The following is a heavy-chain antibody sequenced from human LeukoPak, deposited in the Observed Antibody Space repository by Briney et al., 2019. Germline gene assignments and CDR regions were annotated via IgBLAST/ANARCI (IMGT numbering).Heavy chain of an antibody. CDR3: AREVSDYDILTGWIDY. Sequence: SETLSLTCTVSGGSISSYYWNWIRQPPGKGLEWIGYIYYSGTTNYNPSLKSRVSMSVDTSKNQFSLKLSSVTAADTAVYYCAREVSDYDILTGWIDYWGQGTLVSVSS. CDR2: IYYSGTT. J-gene: IGHJ4*02. D-gene: IGHD3-9*01. V-gene: IGHV4-59*12. CDR1: GGSISSYY.